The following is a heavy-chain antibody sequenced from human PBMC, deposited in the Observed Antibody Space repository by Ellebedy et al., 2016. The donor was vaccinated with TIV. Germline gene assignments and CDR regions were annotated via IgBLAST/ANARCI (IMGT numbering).Heavy chain of an antibody. CDR1: GYTLTELS. CDR2: FAPEDGTA. CDR3: ATGEGTYFDY. Sequence: AASVKVSCKASGYTLTELSIHWVRQYPGKGREWVGGFAPEDGTAIYAQEIQGRVTMTEDTSTDTAYMDLSSLRSEDTAVYYCATGEGTYFDYWGQGTLVTVSS. J-gene: IGHJ4*02. V-gene: IGHV1-24*01.